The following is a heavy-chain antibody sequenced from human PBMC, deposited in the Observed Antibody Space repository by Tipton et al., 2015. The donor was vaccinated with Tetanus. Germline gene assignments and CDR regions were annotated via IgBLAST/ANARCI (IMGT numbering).Heavy chain of an antibody. CDR1: GFIFSSYG. D-gene: IGHD2-15*01. J-gene: IGHJ4*02. CDR2: SWYDGTDK. CDR3: AREADCSGGSCFSGGFDN. Sequence: SLRLSCAASGFIFSSYGIHWVRQAPGKGLEWVAASWYDGTDKYYADSVKGRFTISRDNSKNILYLQMNSLRAGDTAVYYCAREADCSGGSCFSGGFDNWGQGTQVTVSS. V-gene: IGHV3-33*01.